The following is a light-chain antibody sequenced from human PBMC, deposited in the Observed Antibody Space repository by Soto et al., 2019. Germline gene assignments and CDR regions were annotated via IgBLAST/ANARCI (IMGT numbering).Light chain of an antibody. Sequence: IQMTQSPSPVCSPKVGRVTIRCRASQSISSWLAWYQQKPGKAPKLLIYAASSLQSGVPSRFSGSGSGTDFTLTISSLQPEDFATYYCLQDYNYPLTFGGGTKV. CDR2: AAS. V-gene: IGKV1-6*01. CDR1: QSISSW. J-gene: IGKJ4*01. CDR3: LQDYNYPLT.